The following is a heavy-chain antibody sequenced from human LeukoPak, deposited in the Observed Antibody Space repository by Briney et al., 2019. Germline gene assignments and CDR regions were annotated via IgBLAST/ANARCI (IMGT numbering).Heavy chain of an antibody. CDR3: ARDVIVADAPRMDV. V-gene: IGHV3-33*01. D-gene: IGHD2-15*01. J-gene: IGHJ6*02. CDR1: GFTFSSYG. Sequence: GRSLRLSCAASGFTFSSYGMHWVRQAPGKGLEWVAVIWYDGSNKYYADSVKGRFTISRDNSKNTLYLQMNSLRAEDTAVYYCARDVIVADAPRMDVWGQGTTVTVSS. CDR2: IWYDGSNK.